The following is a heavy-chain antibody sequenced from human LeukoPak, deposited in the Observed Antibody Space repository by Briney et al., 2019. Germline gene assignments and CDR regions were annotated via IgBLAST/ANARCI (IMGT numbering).Heavy chain of an antibody. J-gene: IGHJ6*03. CDR1: GGSFSGHY. Sequence: SETLSLTCAVYGGSFSGHYWTWIRQAPGKGLQWIGEVNDRGVANYNPSLQSRLTISEDRSKNQFSLSLPSVNAADTAVYYCARGVVSGRFGDYYYYMDAWGKGTAVTVSS. D-gene: IGHD3-16*01. V-gene: IGHV4-34*01. CDR2: VNDRGVA. CDR3: ARGVVSGRFGDYYYYMDA.